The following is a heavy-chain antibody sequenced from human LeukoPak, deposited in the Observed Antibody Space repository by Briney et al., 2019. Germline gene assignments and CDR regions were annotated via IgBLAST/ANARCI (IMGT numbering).Heavy chain of an antibody. CDR3: ASRFLEWLLDY. CDR1: GVSLRGYY. CDR2: IYYSGST. Sequence: SETLSLTCAVYGVSLRGYYWSWIRQPPGKGLEWIGSIYYSGSTYYNPSLKSRVTISVDTSKNQFSLKLSSVTAADTAVYYCASRFLEWLLDYWGQGTLVTVSS. J-gene: IGHJ4*02. D-gene: IGHD3-3*01. V-gene: IGHV4-34*01.